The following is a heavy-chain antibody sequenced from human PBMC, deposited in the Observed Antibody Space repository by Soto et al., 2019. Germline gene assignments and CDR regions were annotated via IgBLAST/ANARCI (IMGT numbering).Heavy chain of an antibody. CDR3: AREGCGGDCRVAFDI. CDR2: IYSGGIT. V-gene: IGHV3-53*02. Sequence: EVQLVETGGGLIQPGGSLRLSCAASGFTVSSNYMSWVRQAPGKGLEWVSVIYSGGITYYADSVKGRFTISRDNSKNTLYLQMNSLRAEDTAVYYCAREGCGGDCRVAFDIWGQRTMVNDSS. J-gene: IGHJ3*02. CDR1: GFTVSSNY. D-gene: IGHD2-21*02.